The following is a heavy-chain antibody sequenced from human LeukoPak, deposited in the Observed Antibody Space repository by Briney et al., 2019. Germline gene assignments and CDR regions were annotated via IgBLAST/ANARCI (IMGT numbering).Heavy chain of an antibody. CDR1: RYTFTGYY. Sequence: GASVKVSCKASRYTFTGYYMHWVRQAPGQGLEWMGWINPNSGNTGYAQKFQGRVTMTRNTSISTAYMELSSLRSEDTAVYYCARATTIFVDWGQGTLVTVSS. J-gene: IGHJ4*02. D-gene: IGHD3-3*01. V-gene: IGHV1-8*02. CDR3: ARATTIFVD. CDR2: INPNSGNT.